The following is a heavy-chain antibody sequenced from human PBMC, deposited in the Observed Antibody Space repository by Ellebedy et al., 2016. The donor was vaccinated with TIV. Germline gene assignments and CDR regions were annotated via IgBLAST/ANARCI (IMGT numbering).Heavy chain of an antibody. J-gene: IGHJ4*02. CDR3: ARDLSIAAAGTLAGDY. V-gene: IGHV3-23*01. Sequence: PGGSLRLSCAASGFTLSRFAMYWVRQAPGKGLEWVSSITVSGPDTYYTDSVKGRFTISRDNSKNTLYLQMNSLRAEDTAVYYCARDLSIAAAGTLAGDYWGQGTLVTVSS. CDR1: GFTLSRFA. D-gene: IGHD6-13*01. CDR2: ITVSGPDT.